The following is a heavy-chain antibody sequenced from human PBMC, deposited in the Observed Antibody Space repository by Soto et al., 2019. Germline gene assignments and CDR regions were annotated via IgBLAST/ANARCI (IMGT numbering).Heavy chain of an antibody. Sequence: ASVKVSCKASGYTFTGYYMHWVRQAPGQGLEWMGWINPNSGGTNYSQKFQGWVTMTRDTSISTAYMELSRLRSDDTAVYYCARDLITKWGSSPELCMDVWGQGTTVTGSS. CDR1: GYTFTGYY. J-gene: IGHJ6*02. D-gene: IGHD3-3*01. V-gene: IGHV1-2*04. CDR2: INPNSGGT. CDR3: ARDLITKWGSSPELCMDV.